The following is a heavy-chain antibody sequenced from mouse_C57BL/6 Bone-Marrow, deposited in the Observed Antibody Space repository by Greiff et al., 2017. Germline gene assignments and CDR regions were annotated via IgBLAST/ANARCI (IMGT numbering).Heavy chain of an antibody. Sequence: EVKLMESGGGLVQPKGSLKLSCAASGFSFNTYAMNWVRQAPGKGLEWVARIRSKSNNYATYYADSVKDRFTISRDDSESMLYLQMNNLKTEDTAMYYCVRHNDYEGYWGQGTSVTVSS. CDR2: IRSKSNNYAT. J-gene: IGHJ4*01. CDR3: VRHNDYEGY. CDR1: GFSFNTYA. D-gene: IGHD2-4*01. V-gene: IGHV10-1*01.